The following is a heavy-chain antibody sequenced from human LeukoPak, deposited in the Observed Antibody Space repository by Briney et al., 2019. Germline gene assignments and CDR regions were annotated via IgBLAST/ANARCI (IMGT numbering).Heavy chain of an antibody. CDR1: GFTFSSYE. V-gene: IGHV3-48*03. CDR2: ISSSGSTI. J-gene: IGHJ4*02. Sequence: PGGSLRLSCAASGFTFSSYEMNWVRQAPGKGLEWVSYISSSGSTIHYADSVKGRFTISRDNAKNSLYLQMNSLRAEDTAVYYCARARYNWNDGWIWGQGTLVTVSS. CDR3: ARARYNWNDGWI. D-gene: IGHD1-1*01.